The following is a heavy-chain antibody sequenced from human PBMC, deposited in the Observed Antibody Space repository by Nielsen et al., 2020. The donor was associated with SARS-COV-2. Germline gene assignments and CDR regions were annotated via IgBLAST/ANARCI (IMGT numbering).Heavy chain of an antibody. CDR3: ARYSYCTNGVCYTVDAFDI. V-gene: IGHV5-10-1*01. D-gene: IGHD2-8*01. Sequence: GESLKISCKGSGYSFTSYWISWVRQMPGKALEWLGRIDPSDSYTNYSQSFQGHVTISADKSISTAYLQWSSLKASDTAMYYCARYSYCTNGVCYTVDAFDIWGQATMVTVAS. CDR2: IDPSDSYT. CDR1: GYSFTSYW. J-gene: IGHJ3*02.